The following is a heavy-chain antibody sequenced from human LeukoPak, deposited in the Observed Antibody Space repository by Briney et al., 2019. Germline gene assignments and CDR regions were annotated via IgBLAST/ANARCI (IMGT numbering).Heavy chain of an antibody. D-gene: IGHD2-2*01. J-gene: IGHJ3*02. CDR3: ASYCSSTSCLRRAFDI. Sequence: SETLSLTCTVSGDSISSTSHYWDWIRQPPGKGPEWIGNIYLTGSTYYCPSLKSRVTISVDRSKNQFSLKLSSVTAADTAVYYCASYCSSTSCLRRAFDIWGQGTMVTVSS. CDR1: GDSISSTSHY. CDR2: IYLTGST. V-gene: IGHV4-39*01.